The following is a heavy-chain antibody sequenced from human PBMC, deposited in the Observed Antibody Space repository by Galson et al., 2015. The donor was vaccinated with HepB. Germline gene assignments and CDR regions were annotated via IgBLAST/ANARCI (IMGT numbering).Heavy chain of an antibody. Sequence: SVKVSCKASGYTFTGFFIHWVRQAPGQGLEWMGWVDPNNGDTKFAQKFQGWVTLTRDTSISTAYMDLISLRSDDTAVYYCARGGYQKGSHYYYFYMDVWGRGTTVTVSS. J-gene: IGHJ6*03. CDR3: ARGGYQKGSHYYYFYMDV. V-gene: IGHV1-2*04. CDR2: VDPNNGDT. CDR1: GYTFTGFF. D-gene: IGHD3-22*01.